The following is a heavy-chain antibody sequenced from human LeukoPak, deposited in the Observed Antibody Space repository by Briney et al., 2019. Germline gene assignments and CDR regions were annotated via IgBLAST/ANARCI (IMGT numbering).Heavy chain of an antibody. D-gene: IGHD2-2*01. V-gene: IGHV3-7*01. J-gene: IGHJ4*02. CDR3: SGRDSSRSPRAY. CDR1: GLTFTDFW. CDR2: INPYGTEK. Sequence: GGSLRLSCAASGLTFTDFWMNWVRLAPGRGLEWLANINPYGTEKYYVDSVKGRFAISRDNAKNEVYLEMNSLRAKDTGVYYCSGRDSSRSPRAYWGQGALVSVSP.